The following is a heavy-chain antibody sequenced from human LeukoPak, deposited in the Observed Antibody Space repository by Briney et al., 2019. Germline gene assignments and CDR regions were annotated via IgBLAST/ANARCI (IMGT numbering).Heavy chain of an antibody. J-gene: IGHJ4*02. CDR2: MNPNSGNT. D-gene: IGHD7-27*01. CDR1: GGTFSSYD. V-gene: IGHV1-8*02. Sequence: ASVKVSCKASGGTFSSYDINWVRQATGQGLEWLGWMNPNSGNTGYAQKFQGRVTMTRNTSISTAYMELNSLRSEDTAVYYCARNAPLTGDFDYWGPGALVTVSS. CDR3: ARNAPLTGDFDY.